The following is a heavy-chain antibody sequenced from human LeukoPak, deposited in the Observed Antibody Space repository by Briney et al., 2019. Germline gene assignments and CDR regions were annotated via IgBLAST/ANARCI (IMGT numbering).Heavy chain of an antibody. D-gene: IGHD2-15*01. CDR3: ARDSPTSGIDS. J-gene: IGHJ5*01. V-gene: IGHV3-53*01. Sequence: GGSLRLSCSASGFSVDSSYMSWVPQTPGKGLEWVSVIYTNGKDYFSGSAKGRFTSSRDISKNSLDLQMNRLRVDDTAVYYCARDSPTSGIDSCGQGTLVIVSS. CDR1: GFSVDSSY. CDR2: IYTNGKD.